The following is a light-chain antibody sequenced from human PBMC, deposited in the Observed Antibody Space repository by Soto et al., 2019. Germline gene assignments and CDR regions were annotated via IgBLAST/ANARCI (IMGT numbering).Light chain of an antibody. CDR1: QNINNN. CDR3: QQYENWPRT. V-gene: IGKV3-15*01. J-gene: IGKJ1*01. CDR2: GAS. Sequence: EIVMTQSPATLSVSPGERATLSCRAGQNINNNLAWYQQKPGQAPRLLIYGASTRATGIPARFSVSGSGTEFTLTISSLQSEDFAAYFCQQYENWPRTFGQGTKVEIK.